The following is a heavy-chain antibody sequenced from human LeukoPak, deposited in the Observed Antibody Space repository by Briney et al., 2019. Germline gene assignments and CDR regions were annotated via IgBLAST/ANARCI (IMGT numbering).Heavy chain of an antibody. CDR1: GVTFSSST. V-gene: IGHV3-21*01. D-gene: IGHD6-6*01. Sequence: PWGSLRLSCAASGVTFSSSTMNWVRQAPGKGLEWVSSISSSNYIYYADSVKGRFSISRDNARNSLYLQMNSLRAEDTAVYYCANSSSSRGVVNWFDPWGQGTLVTVSS. CDR3: ANSSSSRGVVNWFDP. J-gene: IGHJ5*02. CDR2: ISSSNYI.